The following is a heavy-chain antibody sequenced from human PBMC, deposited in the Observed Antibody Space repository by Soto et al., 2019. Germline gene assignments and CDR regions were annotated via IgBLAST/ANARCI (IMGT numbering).Heavy chain of an antibody. CDR2: FYSGGIT. CDR3: ARGHRDGYRSGSLDS. D-gene: IGHD5-12*01. Sequence: PSETLSLTCTVSGDSISSRTYHWCWIRQHPGKGLEWVGSFYSGGITIYNPSLKSRVTISVDTSKNQFSLKLNSVISADTAVYYCARGHRDGYRSGSLDSWGRGTLVTVSS. J-gene: IGHJ4*02. CDR1: GDSISSRTYH. V-gene: IGHV4-39*07.